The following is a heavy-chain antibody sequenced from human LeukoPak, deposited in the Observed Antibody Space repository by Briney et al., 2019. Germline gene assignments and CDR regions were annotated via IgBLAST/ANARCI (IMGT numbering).Heavy chain of an antibody. D-gene: IGHD6-19*01. V-gene: IGHV3-23*01. CDR3: AKVTHSRGWTDY. Sequence: GGSLRLSCAASGFTFSSYAMSWVRQAPGKGLEWVSAISGSGGTTYYADSVKGRFTISRDNSKNTLYLQMNSLRAEDTAVYHCAKVTHSRGWTDYWGQGTLVTVSS. CDR2: ISGSGGTT. J-gene: IGHJ4*02. CDR1: GFTFSSYA.